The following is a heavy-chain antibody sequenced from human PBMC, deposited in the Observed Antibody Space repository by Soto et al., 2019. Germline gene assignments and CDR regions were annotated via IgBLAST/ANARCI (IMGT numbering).Heavy chain of an antibody. V-gene: IGHV1-69*06. CDR3: AQSVAGRFDY. D-gene: IGHD6-19*01. Sequence: GASVKVSCKASGGTFSSYAISWVRQAPGQGLEWMGGIIPIFGTANYAQKFQGRVTITADKSTSTAYMELSSLRSEDTAVYYCAQSVAGRFDYWGQGTLVTVSS. CDR1: GGTFSSYA. J-gene: IGHJ4*02. CDR2: IIPIFGTA.